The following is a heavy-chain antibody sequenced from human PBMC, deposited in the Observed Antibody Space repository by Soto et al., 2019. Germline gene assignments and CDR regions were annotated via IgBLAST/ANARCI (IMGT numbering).Heavy chain of an antibody. Sequence: EVQLVESGGGLVQPGRSLRLSCTASGFTFDDFAMHWVRQAPGEGLEWVSGISWDSGKVGYADSVKGRFTISRDNAKNARYLQMKSLRVEVTALYYCATDKGITAGKLGAVDVWGQGTMVTVSS. V-gene: IGHV3-9*01. CDR1: GFTFDDFA. D-gene: IGHD3-3*01. CDR2: ISWDSGKV. CDR3: ATDKGITAGKLGAVDV. J-gene: IGHJ3*01.